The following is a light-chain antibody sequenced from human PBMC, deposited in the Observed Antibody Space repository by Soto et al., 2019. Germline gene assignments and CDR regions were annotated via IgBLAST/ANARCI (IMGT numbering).Light chain of an antibody. CDR2: KAS. CDR1: QSISPW. CDR3: QQYNIDAS. V-gene: IGKV1-5*03. Sequence: DIQMTQSPSTLSASVGDRVTITCRASQSISPWMAWYQQKPGKAPRLLIYKASNLERGVPSRFNSSGSGTEFTLTISSLQPDDFATYNSQQYNIDASFGQGTKVDIK. J-gene: IGKJ1*01.